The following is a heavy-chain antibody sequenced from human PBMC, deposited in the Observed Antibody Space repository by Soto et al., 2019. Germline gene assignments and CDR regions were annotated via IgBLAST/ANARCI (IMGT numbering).Heavy chain of an antibody. V-gene: IGHV1-69*13. J-gene: IGHJ4*02. Sequence: ASVKVSCKASGGTFSSYAISWVRQAPGQGLEWMGGIIPIFGTANYAQKFQGRVTITADESTSTAYMELSSLRSEDTAVYYCAREGTSGYSPRFDYWGQGTLVTVSS. CDR3: AREGTSGYSPRFDY. D-gene: IGHD3-22*01. CDR1: GGTFSSYA. CDR2: IIPIFGTA.